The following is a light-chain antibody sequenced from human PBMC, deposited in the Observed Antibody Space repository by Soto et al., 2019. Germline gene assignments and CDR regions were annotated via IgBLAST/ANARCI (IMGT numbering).Light chain of an antibody. J-gene: IGKJ2*01. CDR2: GAS. CDR3: QQYGSSPPYT. CDR1: HSVSSSY. Sequence: EIVLTQSPGTLSLSPGERATLSCRASHSVSSSYLAWYQQNPGQAPRLLIYGASSRATGIPDRFSGSGSGRDFTLTISRLEPEDFAVYYCQQYGSSPPYTFGQGTKLEIK. V-gene: IGKV3-20*01.